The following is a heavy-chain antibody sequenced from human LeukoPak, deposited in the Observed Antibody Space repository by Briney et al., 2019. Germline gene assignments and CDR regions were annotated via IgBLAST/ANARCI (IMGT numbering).Heavy chain of an antibody. J-gene: IGHJ4*02. V-gene: IGHV3-33*01. D-gene: IGHD4-17*01. Sequence: GRSLRLSCAASGFTFSSYGMHWVRQAPGKGLEWVAVIWYDGSNKYYADSVKGRFTISRDNSKNTLYLQMNSLRAEDTAVYYCAREGVPHGDYPHYFDYWGQGTLVTVSS. CDR3: AREGVPHGDYPHYFDY. CDR2: IWYDGSNK. CDR1: GFTFSSYG.